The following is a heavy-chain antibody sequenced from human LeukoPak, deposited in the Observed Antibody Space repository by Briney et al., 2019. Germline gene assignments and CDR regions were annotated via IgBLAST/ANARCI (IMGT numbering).Heavy chain of an antibody. J-gene: IGHJ4*02. D-gene: IGHD7-27*01. CDR2: GYQSGST. CDR3: ARLAWGRLDY. Sequence: SEILSLTCSVSGYSISSGYYWGWIRQPPGKGLEWIGSGYQSGSTYYNPSLKTRATISVDTSRNQFSLKLTSVTAADTAVYYCARLAWGRLDYWGQGTLITVSS. CDR1: GYSISSGYY. V-gene: IGHV4-38-2*02.